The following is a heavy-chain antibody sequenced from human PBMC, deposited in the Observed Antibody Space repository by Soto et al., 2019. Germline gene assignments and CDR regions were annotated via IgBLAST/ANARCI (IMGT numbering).Heavy chain of an antibody. CDR1: GLSLITSGGG. CDR2: IYWNDDK. D-gene: IGHD6-19*01. V-gene: IGHV2-5*01. Sequence: SGPTLVNPTHALTLTCIFSGLSLITSGGGVGWIRQPPGKSLEWLGFIYWNDDKRYSPSLKSRLTITKDTSKNQVVLTMTNMDPVDTATYYCAKSGSSGWYGWFDPWGQGTLVTVSS. CDR3: AKSGSSGWYGWFDP. J-gene: IGHJ5*02.